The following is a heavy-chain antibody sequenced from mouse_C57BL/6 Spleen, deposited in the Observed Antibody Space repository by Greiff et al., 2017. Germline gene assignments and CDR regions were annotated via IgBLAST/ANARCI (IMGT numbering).Heavy chain of an antibody. J-gene: IGHJ4*01. CDR2: INPSNGGT. CDR1: GYTFTSYW. Sequence: QVQLQQPGTELVKPGASVKLSCKASGYTFTSYWMHWVKQRPGQGLEWIGDINPSNGGTNYNEKFKSKATLTVDKSSSTAYMQLSSLTSEDSAVXYCARSTTYDAMDYWGQGTSVTVSS. D-gene: IGHD1-1*01. V-gene: IGHV1-53*01. CDR3: ARSTTYDAMDY.